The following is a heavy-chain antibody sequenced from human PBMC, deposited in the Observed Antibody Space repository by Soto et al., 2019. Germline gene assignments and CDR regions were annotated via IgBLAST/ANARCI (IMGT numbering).Heavy chain of an antibody. V-gene: IGHV4-59*08. CDR1: GGSISSYY. CDR2: IYYSGST. J-gene: IGHJ5*02. CDR3: ARHYRIAAAWGFDP. D-gene: IGHD6-13*01. Sequence: QVQLQESGPGLVKPSETLSLTCTVSGGSISSYYWSWIRQPPGKGLEWIGYIYYSGSTNYNPSLNRLVTMSVDPSKNQFPLKLSSVAAADTAVYYCARHYRIAAAWGFDPWGQGTLLTVSS.